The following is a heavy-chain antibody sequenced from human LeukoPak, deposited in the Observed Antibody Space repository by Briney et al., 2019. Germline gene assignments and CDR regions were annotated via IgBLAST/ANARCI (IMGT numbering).Heavy chain of an antibody. CDR2: ISYDGSNK. Sequence: GGSLRLSCAASGFTFSSYGMHWVRQAPGKGLEWVAVISYDGSNKYYADSVKGRFTISRDNSKNTLYLQMNSLRAEDTAVYYCAKDLIWYSSSPYYYGMDVRGQGTTVTVSS. CDR1: GFTFSSYG. J-gene: IGHJ6*02. V-gene: IGHV3-30*18. CDR3: AKDLIWYSSSPYYYGMDV. D-gene: IGHD6-6*01.